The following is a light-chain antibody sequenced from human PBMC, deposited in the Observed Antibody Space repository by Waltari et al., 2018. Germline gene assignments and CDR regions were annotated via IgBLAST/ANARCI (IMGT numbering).Light chain of an antibody. V-gene: IGLV2-14*01. J-gene: IGLJ1*01. CDR1: DSDVGAYDF. Sequence: QGQSITISCSGTDSDVGAYDFVSWYQQHPGKAPHLIIYEVSNRPSGISNRFSASKSGNTASLTSSGLQAEDEADYYCSSYTTSSAPGVFGTGTRVTVL. CDR3: SSYTTSSAPGV. CDR2: EVS.